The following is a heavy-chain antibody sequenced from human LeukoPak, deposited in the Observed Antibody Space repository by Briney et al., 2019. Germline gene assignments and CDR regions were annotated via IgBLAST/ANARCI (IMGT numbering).Heavy chain of an antibody. V-gene: IGHV4-38-2*02. Sequence: SETLSLTCTVSGESISGFYWTWIRQPPGKGLEWIRSIYHSGRTHYNPSLKSRVIISVDTSKNYFSLKLSSVTAADTAMYYCARDFGDYGDYVEGYWGQGTLVTVSS. CDR1: GESISGFY. CDR3: ARDFGDYGDYVEGY. CDR2: IYHSGRT. J-gene: IGHJ4*02. D-gene: IGHD4-17*01.